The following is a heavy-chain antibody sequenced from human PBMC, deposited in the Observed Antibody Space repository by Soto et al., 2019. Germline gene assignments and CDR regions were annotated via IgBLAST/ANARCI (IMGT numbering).Heavy chain of an antibody. D-gene: IGHD3-22*01. CDR2: IYIGGST. J-gene: IGHJ4*02. CDR3: ASARGSSGYSTYFDS. Sequence: QPGGSLRLSCAASGFTLSSSYMSWVRQAPGQGLEWVVVIYIGGSTYYADSVKGRFTISRDTSKNTLYLQMNSLRAEDTAVYYCASARGSSGYSTYFDSWGQGTLVTVSS. V-gene: IGHV3-53*01. CDR1: GFTLSSSY.